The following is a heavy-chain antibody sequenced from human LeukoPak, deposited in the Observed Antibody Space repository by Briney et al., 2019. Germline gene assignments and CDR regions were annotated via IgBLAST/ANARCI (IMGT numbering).Heavy chain of an antibody. CDR2: IFYSGTT. D-gene: IGHD2-21*02. J-gene: IGHJ4*02. CDR1: GGSISSNSYY. Sequence: PSETLSLTCHVSGGSISSNSYYWGWIRQPPGKGLERIGTIFYSGTTYYNPSFKSRLIMSVDTSKNQFSLKLGSVTAADTAVYYCARQDCGGDCAWDYWGQGTLVTVSS. V-gene: IGHV4-39*01. CDR3: ARQDCGGDCAWDY.